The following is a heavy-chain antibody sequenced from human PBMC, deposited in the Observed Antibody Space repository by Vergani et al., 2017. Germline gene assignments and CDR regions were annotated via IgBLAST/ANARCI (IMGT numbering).Heavy chain of an antibody. D-gene: IGHD3-10*01. CDR3: ARGYGSGSFGDY. CDR2: ISGSGGST. CDR1: GFTFSTYA. V-gene: IGHV3-23*01. J-gene: IGHJ4*02. Sequence: EVHLLESGGGLVQPGGFLRLSCAASGFTFSTYAMSWVRQPPGKGLEWVSGISGSGGSTYYADSVKGRFTISRDNAKNSLYLQMNSLRAEDTAVYYCARGYGSGSFGDYWGQGTLVTVSS.